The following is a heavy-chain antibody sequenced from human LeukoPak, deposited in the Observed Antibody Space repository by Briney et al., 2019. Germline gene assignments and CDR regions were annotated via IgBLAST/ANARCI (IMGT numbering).Heavy chain of an antibody. Sequence: SETLSLTCNVSGGSISSSSYYWGWIRQPPGKGLEWIGSIYYSGSTYYNPSLKSRVTISVDTSKNQFSLKLSSVTAADTAVYYCARVGIHFDYWGQGTLVTVSS. V-gene: IGHV4-39*07. CDR3: ARVGIHFDY. CDR2: IYYSGST. D-gene: IGHD5-18*01. CDR1: GGSISSSSYY. J-gene: IGHJ4*02.